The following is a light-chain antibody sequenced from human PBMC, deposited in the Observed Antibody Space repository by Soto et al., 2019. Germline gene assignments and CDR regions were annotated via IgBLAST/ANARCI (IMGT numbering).Light chain of an antibody. CDR3: QQYNPYSPWT. Sequence: DIQMTQSPSTLSASVGDRVTITCRASQSISSWLAWYQQKPGKAPKLLIYAASTLQSGVPSRFSGSGSGTEFTLTISSLQPEDFATYYCQQYNPYSPWTFGQGTKVDIK. V-gene: IGKV1-5*01. CDR2: AAS. CDR1: QSISSW. J-gene: IGKJ1*01.